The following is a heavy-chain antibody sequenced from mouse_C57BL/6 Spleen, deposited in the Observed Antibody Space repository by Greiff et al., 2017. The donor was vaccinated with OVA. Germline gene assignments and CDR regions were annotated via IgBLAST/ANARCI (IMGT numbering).Heavy chain of an antibody. CDR1: GFTFSSYA. CDR2: ISSGGDYI. CDR3: TREGITTVVARGFAY. V-gene: IGHV5-9-1*02. Sequence: EVQGVESGEGLVKPGGSLKLSCAASGFTFSSYAMSWVRQTPEKRLEWVAYISSGGDYIYYADTVKGRFTISRDNARNTLYLQMSSLKSEDTAMYYCTREGITTVVARGFAYWGQGTLVTVSA. J-gene: IGHJ3*01. D-gene: IGHD1-1*01.